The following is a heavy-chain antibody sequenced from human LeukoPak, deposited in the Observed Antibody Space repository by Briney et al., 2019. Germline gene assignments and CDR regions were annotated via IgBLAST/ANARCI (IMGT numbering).Heavy chain of an antibody. CDR3: AHTYDSSGYYYAFDY. J-gene: IGHJ4*02. CDR1: GGSFSGYY. V-gene: IGHV4-34*01. D-gene: IGHD3-22*01. CDR2: INHSGST. Sequence: SETLSLTCAVYGGSFSGYYWSWIRQPPGKGLEWIGEINHSGSTNYNPSLKSRVTISVDTSKNQFSLKLSSVTAADTAVYYCAHTYDSSGYYYAFDYWGQGTLVTVSS.